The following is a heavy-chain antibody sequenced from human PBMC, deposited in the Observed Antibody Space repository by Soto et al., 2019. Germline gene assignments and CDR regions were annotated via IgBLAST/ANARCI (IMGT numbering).Heavy chain of an antibody. V-gene: IGHV4-30-4*01. Sequence: TLSLTFSVSGGSISSIDYFWSWLRQPRGKGLEWIGFIYHTGTTYYNPSLRSRITISIATSKSHFSMKLNSVTAADAAVYYCARVMAEMQNWLDPWGQGTMVTVSS. CDR2: IYHTGTT. CDR3: ARVMAEMQNWLDP. CDR1: GGSISSIDYF. J-gene: IGHJ5*02. D-gene: IGHD6-19*01.